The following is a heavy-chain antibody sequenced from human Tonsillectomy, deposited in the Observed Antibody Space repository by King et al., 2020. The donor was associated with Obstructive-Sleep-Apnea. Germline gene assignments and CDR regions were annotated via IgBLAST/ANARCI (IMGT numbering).Heavy chain of an antibody. J-gene: IGHJ4*02. Sequence: LPLQESGPGLVKPSETLSLTCTVSGGSISSSSYYWGWIRQPPGKGLEWIGSIYYSGSTYYNPSLKSRVTISVDTSKNQFSLKLSSVTAADTAVYYCARENGSGWTIYYFDYWGQGTLVTVSS. V-gene: IGHV4-39*07. D-gene: IGHD6-19*01. CDR1: GGSISSSSYY. CDR3: ARENGSGWTIYYFDY. CDR2: IYYSGST.